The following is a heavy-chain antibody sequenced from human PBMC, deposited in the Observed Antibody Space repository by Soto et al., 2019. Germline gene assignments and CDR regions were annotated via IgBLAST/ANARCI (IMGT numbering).Heavy chain of an antibody. CDR1: GGTFSSYA. Sequence: QVQLVQSGAEVKKPGSSVKVSCKASGGTFSSYAISWVRQAPGQGLEWMGGIIPIFGTANYAQKFQGRVTITADESTSTAYMELSSLRSEDTAVYYCARPRLHCSGGSCYPRTFDYWGQGTLVTVSS. CDR3: ARPRLHCSGGSCYPRTFDY. V-gene: IGHV1-69*12. CDR2: IIPIFGTA. D-gene: IGHD2-15*01. J-gene: IGHJ4*02.